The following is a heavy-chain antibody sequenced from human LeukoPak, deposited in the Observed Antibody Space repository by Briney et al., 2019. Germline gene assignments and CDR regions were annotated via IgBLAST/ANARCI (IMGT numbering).Heavy chain of an antibody. CDR3: AKDILSVAADLDY. CDR1: GFTFSSYG. D-gene: IGHD6-13*01. J-gene: IGHJ4*02. Sequence: PGGSLRLSCAASGFTFSSYGMHWVRQAPGKGLEWVAVIWYDGSNKYYADSVKGRFTISRDNSKNTLYLQMNSLRAEDTAVYYCAKDILSVAADLDYWGQGTLVTVSS. CDR2: IWYDGSNK. V-gene: IGHV3-33*06.